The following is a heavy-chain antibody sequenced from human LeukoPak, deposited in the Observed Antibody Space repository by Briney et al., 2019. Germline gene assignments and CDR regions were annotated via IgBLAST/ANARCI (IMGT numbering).Heavy chain of an antibody. D-gene: IGHD5-18*01. CDR3: ARDTRWLFDY. Sequence: SETLSLTCTVSGGSISSGGYYWSWIRQHPGKGLEWIGYIYHSGSTYYNPSLKSRVTISVDTSKNQFSLKLSSVTAADTAVYYCARDTRWLFDYWGQGTLVTVSS. J-gene: IGHJ4*02. CDR2: IYHSGST. CDR1: GGSISSGGYY. V-gene: IGHV4-31*03.